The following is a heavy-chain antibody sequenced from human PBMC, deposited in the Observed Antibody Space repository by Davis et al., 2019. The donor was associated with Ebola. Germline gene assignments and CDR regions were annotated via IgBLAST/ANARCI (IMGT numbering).Heavy chain of an antibody. CDR2: ISSSSSYI. CDR3: VRDKLFLGATMPHSDY. Sequence: GESLKISCAASGFTFSSYSMNWVRQAPGKGLEWVSSISSSSSYIYYADSVKGRFTISRDNAKNSLYLQMNSLRAEDTAVYYCVRDKLFLGATMPHSDYWGQGTLVTVSS. D-gene: IGHD1-26*01. CDR1: GFTFSSYS. J-gene: IGHJ4*02. V-gene: IGHV3-21*01.